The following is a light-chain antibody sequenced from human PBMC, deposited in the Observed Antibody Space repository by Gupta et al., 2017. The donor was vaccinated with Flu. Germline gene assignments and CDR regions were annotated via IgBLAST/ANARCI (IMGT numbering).Light chain of an antibody. CDR2: CAS. V-gene: IGKV3-11*01. Sequence: TLSCRASQTVGTCLGWYQQKHGQVPRLLIYCASTSVTGIPARFSGSGSATAFSLTISSRVPADFSVYYCQQWNNRPITFGQGTRLDIK. CDR1: QTVGTC. J-gene: IGKJ5*01. CDR3: QQWNNRPIT.